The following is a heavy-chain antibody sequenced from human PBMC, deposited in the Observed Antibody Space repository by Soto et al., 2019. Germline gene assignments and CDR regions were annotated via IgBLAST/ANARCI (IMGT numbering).Heavy chain of an antibody. Sequence: SETLSLTCTXXXXSXSCXXXXXXXXPPGRGLEWIGFIYYSGSTNYRPSLKSRVTISVDTSKNQFSLKLSSVTAADSSVYYCARASSSYPYYFDYWGQGTL. J-gene: IGHJ4*02. CDR2: IYYSGST. V-gene: IGHV4-59*01. CDR1: XXSXSCXX. D-gene: IGHD2-2*01. CDR3: ARASSSYPYYFDY.